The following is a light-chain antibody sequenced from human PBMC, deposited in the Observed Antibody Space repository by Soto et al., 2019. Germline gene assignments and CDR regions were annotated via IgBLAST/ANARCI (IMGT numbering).Light chain of an antibody. Sequence: DIVITQSQLALPGSNGYSVLISFRSIQRLLDSNGYNYLDWYLQKPGQSPQLLIYLGSNRASGVPDRFSGSGSGTDFTLKISRVEAEDVGVYYCMKALQTPRYTFGQGTKVDIK. V-gene: IGKV2-28*01. CDR1: QRLLDSNGYNY. CDR2: LGS. CDR3: MKALQTPRYT. J-gene: IGKJ2*01.